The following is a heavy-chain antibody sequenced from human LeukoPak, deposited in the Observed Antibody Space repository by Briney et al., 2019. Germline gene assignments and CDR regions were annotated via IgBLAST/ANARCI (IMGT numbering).Heavy chain of an antibody. CDR2: IYDSGNT. J-gene: IGHJ5*02. D-gene: IGHD6-13*01. CDR1: GASFSRDY. CDR3: AKAAGYSTIYWFDP. V-gene: IGHV4-59*01. Sequence: SETLSLTCTVSGASFSRDYWTWIRQPPGKGLECIGYIYDSGNTNYNPSLKSRVTMSVDTSNNQFSLKLNSVTAADTAVYYCAKAAGYSTIYWFDPWGQGTQVTVSS.